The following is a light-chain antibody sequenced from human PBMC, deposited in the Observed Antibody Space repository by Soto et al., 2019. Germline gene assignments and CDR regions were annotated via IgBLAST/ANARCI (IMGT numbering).Light chain of an antibody. Sequence: EIVLTQSPATLSLSPGERATLSCRASQSVSSSLAWYQQKPGQAPRLLIYDASNRATGIPARFSGSGSGTDFTLTISSLEPEDFAVYYCQQRSHWPPLTFGGGTKVEMK. V-gene: IGKV3-11*01. J-gene: IGKJ4*01. CDR1: QSVSSS. CDR3: QQRSHWPPLT. CDR2: DAS.